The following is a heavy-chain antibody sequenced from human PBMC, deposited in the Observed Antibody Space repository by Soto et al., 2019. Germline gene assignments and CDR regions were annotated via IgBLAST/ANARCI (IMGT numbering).Heavy chain of an antibody. CDR3: AREVNSSPARGPNWFDP. CDR2: TYHSGTT. D-gene: IGHD6-13*01. V-gene: IGHV4-4*02. Sequence: QVQLQESGPGLVQPSGTLSLTCAVSGDSINNSHWWSWVRQTPGKGLEWIGETYHSGTTNYNPSLKTRVTISIDKSKYQLSLKMNSVTAADTAVYYCAREVNSSPARGPNWFDPWGQGTLVTVSS. J-gene: IGHJ5*02. CDR1: GDSINNSHW.